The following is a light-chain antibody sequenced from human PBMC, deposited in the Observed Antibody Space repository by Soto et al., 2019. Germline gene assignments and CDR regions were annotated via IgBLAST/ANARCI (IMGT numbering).Light chain of an antibody. CDR2: DAS. V-gene: IGKV3-15*01. CDR1: QSISRN. Sequence: EIVMTQSPATLSVSPGEGATLSCRASQSISRNLAWYQQRLGQTPRLLIYDASTRSTGIPARFSGSGSGTEFTLTISSLQSEDFEIYYCQQYKNWPRTFGQGTKVDIK. J-gene: IGKJ1*01. CDR3: QQYKNWPRT.